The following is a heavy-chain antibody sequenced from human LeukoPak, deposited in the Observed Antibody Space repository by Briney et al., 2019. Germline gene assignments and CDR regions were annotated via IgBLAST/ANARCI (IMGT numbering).Heavy chain of an antibody. CDR3: TRGGEGRAYCGGDCYFDY. D-gene: IGHD2-21*02. Sequence: LGRSLRLSCTASGFTFGDYAMSWFRQAPGKGLEWVGFIRSKAYGGTTEYAASVKGRFTISRDDSKSIAYLQMNSLKTEDTAVYYCTRGGEGRAYCGGDCYFDYWGQGTLVTVSS. CDR2: IRSKAYGGTT. V-gene: IGHV3-49*03. J-gene: IGHJ4*02. CDR1: GFTFGDYA.